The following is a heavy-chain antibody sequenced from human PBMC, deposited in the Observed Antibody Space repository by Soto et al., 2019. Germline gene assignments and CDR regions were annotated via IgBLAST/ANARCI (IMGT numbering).Heavy chain of an antibody. CDR2: IHSSGST. CDR3: AVLTKPTAVTTAFRGGYGLDV. Sequence: QVQLQESGPGLVKPSETLSLTCTVSGGSVSSGNYFCSWIRQPPGKGLEWIGYIHSSGSTNYNPSIKSRVPISVDTSRNQFSLKLTSVTAADTAVYYCAVLTKPTAVTTAFRGGYGLDVWGQGTTVTVAS. J-gene: IGHJ6*02. D-gene: IGHD4-17*01. V-gene: IGHV4-61*01. CDR1: GGSVSSGNYF.